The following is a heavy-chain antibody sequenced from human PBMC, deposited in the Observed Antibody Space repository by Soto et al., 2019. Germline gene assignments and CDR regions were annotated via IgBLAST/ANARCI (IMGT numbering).Heavy chain of an antibody. D-gene: IGHD6-13*01. CDR1: GGTFSSYT. CDR3: ARGGSSAVRDWFDP. Sequence: QVQLVQSGAEVKKPGSSVKVSCKASGGTFSSYTISWVRQAPGQGLEWMGRIIPILGIANYAQKFQGRVTITEDKSTSTAYMELSSLRSEDTAVYYCARGGSSAVRDWFDPWGQGTLVTVSS. CDR2: IIPILGIA. V-gene: IGHV1-69*02. J-gene: IGHJ5*02.